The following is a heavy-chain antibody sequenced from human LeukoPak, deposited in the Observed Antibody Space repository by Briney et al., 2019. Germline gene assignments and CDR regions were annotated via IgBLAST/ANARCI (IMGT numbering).Heavy chain of an antibody. Sequence: GASVKVSCKASGYTFTGYYMHWVRQAPGQGLEWMGWINPNSGGTNYAQKFQGRVIMTRDTSISTAYMELSRLRSDDTAVYYCARVLTYGDYVFFDYWGQGTLVTVSS. D-gene: IGHD4-17*01. CDR3: ARVLTYGDYVFFDY. V-gene: IGHV1-2*02. CDR2: INPNSGGT. CDR1: GYTFTGYY. J-gene: IGHJ4*02.